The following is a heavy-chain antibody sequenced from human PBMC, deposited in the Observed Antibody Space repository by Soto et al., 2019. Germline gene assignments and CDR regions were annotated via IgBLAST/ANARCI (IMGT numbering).Heavy chain of an antibody. V-gene: IGHV4-30-4*01. Sequence: QVQLQESGPGLVKPSQTLSLTCTVSGGSISSGDYYWSWIRQPPGKGLEWIGYIYDSGSTYYNAALKSRVTISLDTSKNQFSLKLTSVSAADTAVYYCARGGNYYGLRVWGQGTTVTVS. CDR1: GGSISSGDYY. CDR2: IYDSGST. CDR3: ARGGNYYGLRV. J-gene: IGHJ6*02. D-gene: IGHD3-10*01.